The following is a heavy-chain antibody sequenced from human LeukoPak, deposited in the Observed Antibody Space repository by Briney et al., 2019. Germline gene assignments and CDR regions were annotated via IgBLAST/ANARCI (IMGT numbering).Heavy chain of an antibody. Sequence: GGSLRLSCAASGFTFSSYSMNRVRQAPGKGLEWVSSISSSSSYIYYADSVKGRFTISRDNAKNSLYLQMNSLRAEDTAVYYCARDPYYYDSSGYYWGGQGTLVTVSS. CDR2: ISSSSSYI. V-gene: IGHV3-21*01. J-gene: IGHJ4*02. CDR1: GFTFSSYS. D-gene: IGHD3-22*01. CDR3: ARDPYYYDSSGYYW.